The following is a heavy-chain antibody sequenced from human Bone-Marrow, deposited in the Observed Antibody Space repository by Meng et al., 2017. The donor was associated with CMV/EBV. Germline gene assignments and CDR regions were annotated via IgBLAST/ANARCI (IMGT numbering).Heavy chain of an antibody. D-gene: IGHD3-22*01. CDR1: GFTFSSYA. J-gene: IGHJ4*02. CDR3: GSSGYYFSLDY. CDR2: ISYDGSNK. V-gene: IGHV3-30*04. Sequence: GGSLRLSCAASGFTFSSYAMHWVRQAPGKGLEWVAVISYDGSNKYYADSVKGRFTISRDNSKNTLYLQMNSLRAEDTAVYYCGSSGYYFSLDYWGQGTLVTVSS.